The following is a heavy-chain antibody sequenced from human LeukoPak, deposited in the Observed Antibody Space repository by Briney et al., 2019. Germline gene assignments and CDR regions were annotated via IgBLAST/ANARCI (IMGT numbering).Heavy chain of an antibody. J-gene: IGHJ4*02. CDR2: IYTSGST. V-gene: IGHV4-61*02. CDR1: GGSISSGSYY. Sequence: SQTLSLTCTVSGGSISSGSYYWSWIRQPAGKGLEWIGRIYTSGSTNYNPSLKSRVTISVDTSKNQFSLELSSVTAADTAVYYCARGSPLKYCSGGSCLLYWGQGTLVTVSS. CDR3: ARGSPLKYCSGGSCLLY. D-gene: IGHD2-15*01.